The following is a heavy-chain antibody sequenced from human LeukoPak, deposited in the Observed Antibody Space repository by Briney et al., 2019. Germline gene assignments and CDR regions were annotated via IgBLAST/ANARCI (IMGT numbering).Heavy chain of an antibody. CDR1: GDSINNPGYY. Sequence: SETLSLTCTVSGDSINNPGYYWGWIRRPPGKGLEWIGTIYYDGDTYYNASLKSRVTISVDTSNNQFSLRLSAVTAADTAVYYCARSRSYYFDHWGQGTLVTVSS. CDR2: IYYDGDT. J-gene: IGHJ4*02. V-gene: IGHV4-39*01. D-gene: IGHD6-19*01. CDR3: ARSRSYYFDH.